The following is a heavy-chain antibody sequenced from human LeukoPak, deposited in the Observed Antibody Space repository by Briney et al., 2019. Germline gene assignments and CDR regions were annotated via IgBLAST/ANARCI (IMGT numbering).Heavy chain of an antibody. CDR3: ARDLYGVGFDP. D-gene: IGHD4-17*01. CDR1: GFTFSSYS. CDR2: ISSSSSTI. Sequence: GGSLRLSCAASGFTFSSYSMNWVRQAPGKGLEWVSYISSSSSTIYYADSVKGRFTISRDNAKNSLYLQMNSLRAEDTAVYYCARDLYGVGFDPWGQGTLVTVPS. J-gene: IGHJ5*02. V-gene: IGHV3-48*01.